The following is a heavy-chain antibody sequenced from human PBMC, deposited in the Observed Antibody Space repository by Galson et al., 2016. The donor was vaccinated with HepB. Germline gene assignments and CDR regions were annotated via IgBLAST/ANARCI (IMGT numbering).Heavy chain of an antibody. V-gene: IGHV3-64*02. J-gene: IGHJ5*02. CDR1: GFTFSSYA. CDR2: ITGNGGTT. CDR3: ATYASWIDP. Sequence: SLRLSCAASGFTFSSYAMHWVRQAPGKGLEYVSAITGNGGTTYYADSVKGRFTISRDNSENTLYPQMGSLRAADVAVYYCATYASWIDPWGQGTLVTVSS.